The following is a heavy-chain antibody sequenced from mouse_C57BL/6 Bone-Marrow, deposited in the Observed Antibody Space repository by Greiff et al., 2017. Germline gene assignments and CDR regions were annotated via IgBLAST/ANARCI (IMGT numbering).Heavy chain of an antibody. J-gene: IGHJ1*03. CDR2: IYPGNSDT. V-gene: IGHV1-5*01. Sequence: EVKLVESGTVLARPGASVKMSCTTSGYTFTSSWMHWVKQRPGQGLEWIGAIYPGNSDTSYNQKFKGKAKLTAVTSASTAYMELSSLTNEDSAVYYFTREGLRTGKGGYFDVWGTGTTVTVSS. CDR3: TREGLRTGKGGYFDV. CDR1: GYTFTSSW. D-gene: IGHD4-1*01.